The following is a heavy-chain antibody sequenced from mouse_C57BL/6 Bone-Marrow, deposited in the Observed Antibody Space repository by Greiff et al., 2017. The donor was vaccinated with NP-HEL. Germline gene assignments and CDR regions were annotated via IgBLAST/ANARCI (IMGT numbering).Heavy chain of an antibody. Sequence: QVHVKQSGAELVKPGASVKISCKASGYAFSSYWMNWVKQRPGKGLEWIGQIYPGDGDTNYNGKFKGKATLTADKSSSTAYMQLSSLTSEDSAVYFCARRGDYGSSLYYFDYWGQGTTLTVSS. CDR2: IYPGDGDT. CDR3: ARRGDYGSSLYYFDY. J-gene: IGHJ2*01. CDR1: GYAFSSYW. V-gene: IGHV1-80*01. D-gene: IGHD1-1*01.